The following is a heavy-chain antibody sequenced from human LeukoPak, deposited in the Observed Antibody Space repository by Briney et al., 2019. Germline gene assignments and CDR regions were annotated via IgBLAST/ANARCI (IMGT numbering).Heavy chain of an antibody. CDR1: GYTFTSYY. Sequence: GASVKVSCKASGYTFTSYYMHWVRQAPGQGLEWMGIINPSGGSTSYAQKFQGRVTMTRDTSISTAYMELSRLRSDDTAVYYCARDYGDQRGYYYYYMDVWGKGTTVTISS. J-gene: IGHJ6*03. CDR2: INPSGGST. CDR3: ARDYGDQRGYYYYYMDV. V-gene: IGHV1-46*01. D-gene: IGHD4-17*01.